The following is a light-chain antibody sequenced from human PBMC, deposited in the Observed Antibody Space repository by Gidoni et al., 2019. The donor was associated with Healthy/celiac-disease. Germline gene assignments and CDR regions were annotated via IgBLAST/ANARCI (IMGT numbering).Light chain of an antibody. V-gene: IGLV2-14*01. CDR2: EVS. Sequence: QSALTQPASVSASPGQSISTSCTGTSSDGCGYNYVSWYQQHPGKAPKLMIYEVSNRPSGVSNRFSGSKSGNTASLTISGLQAEDEADYYCSSYTSSSTYVFGTGTKVTVL. CDR1: SSDGCGYNY. CDR3: SSYTSSSTYV. J-gene: IGLJ1*01.